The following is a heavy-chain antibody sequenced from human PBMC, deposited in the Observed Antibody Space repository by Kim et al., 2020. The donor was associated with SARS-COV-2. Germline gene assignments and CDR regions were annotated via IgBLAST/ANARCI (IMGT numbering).Heavy chain of an antibody. Sequence: LSLTCAASGFTFSNYAMHWVRQAPGKGLEWVALISYDGSNKYYADSVKGRFTISRDNSKNTLYLQMNSLRPEDTAVYYCARVGTTKSYYWGQGTLVT. V-gene: IGHV3-30*04. CDR1: GFTFSNYA. CDR2: ISYDGSNK. J-gene: IGHJ4*02. CDR3: ARVGTTKSYY.